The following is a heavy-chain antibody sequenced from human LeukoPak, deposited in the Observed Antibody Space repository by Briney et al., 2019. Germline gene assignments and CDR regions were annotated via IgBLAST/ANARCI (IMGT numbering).Heavy chain of an antibody. CDR1: GFTFSSYE. CDR3: AREPDVDTALTFDY. D-gene: IGHD5-18*01. Sequence: PGGSLMLSCAASGFTFSSYEMNWVRQAPGKGLEWVSYISSSGSTIYYADSVKGRFTISRDNAKNTLYLQMNSLRAEDTAVYYCAREPDVDTALTFDYWGQGTLVTVSS. CDR2: ISSSGSTI. V-gene: IGHV3-48*03. J-gene: IGHJ4*02.